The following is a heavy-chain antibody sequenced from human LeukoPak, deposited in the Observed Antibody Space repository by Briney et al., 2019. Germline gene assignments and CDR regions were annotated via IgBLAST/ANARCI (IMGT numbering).Heavy chain of an antibody. CDR3: ARGLYYYYYGMDV. Sequence: SETLSLTCSVSGASISSYFWSWIRQPPGKGLEWIGEINHSGSTNYNPSLKSRVTISVDASKNQFSLKLSSVTAADTAVYYCARGLYYYYYGMDVWGQGTTVTVSS. CDR1: GASISSYF. CDR2: INHSGST. V-gene: IGHV4-34*01. J-gene: IGHJ6*02.